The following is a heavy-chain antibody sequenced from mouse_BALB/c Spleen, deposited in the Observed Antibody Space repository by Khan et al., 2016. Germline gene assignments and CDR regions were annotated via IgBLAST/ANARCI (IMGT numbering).Heavy chain of an antibody. D-gene: IGHD1-2*01. J-gene: IGHJ2*01. V-gene: IGHV3-2*02. CDR3: AREGITTATTPFDY. CDR1: GYSITSDYA. CDR2: ISYSGST. Sequence: EVQLQESGPGLVKPSQSLSLTCTVTGYSITSDYAWNWIRQFPGNKLEWMGYISYSGSTSYNPSLKSRIFITRDTSKNQFFLQLNSVTTEDTATYYCAREGITTATTPFDYWGQGTTLTVSS.